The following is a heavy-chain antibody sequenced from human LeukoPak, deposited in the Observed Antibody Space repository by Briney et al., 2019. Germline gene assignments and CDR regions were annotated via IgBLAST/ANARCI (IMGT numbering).Heavy chain of an antibody. D-gene: IGHD1-26*01. Sequence: GASLRLSCAAAGFTVGNYYMSWIRQTPGKGLEWLSYISGSGGDIHYADSVKGRFTISRDNAKNSLYLQMNSLRGEDTAMYYCARDIRAVGVTLYFDYWGQGILVTVTS. CDR1: GFTVGNYY. CDR3: ARDIRAVGVTLYFDY. J-gene: IGHJ4*02. V-gene: IGHV3-11*01. CDR2: ISGSGGDI.